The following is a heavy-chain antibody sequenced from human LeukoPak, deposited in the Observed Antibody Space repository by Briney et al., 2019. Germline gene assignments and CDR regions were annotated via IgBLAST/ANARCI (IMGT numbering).Heavy chain of an antibody. CDR1: GDSISSSKYY. J-gene: IGHJ4*02. CDR2: INHSGST. CDR3: ARGIYSYGRGLNYFDY. D-gene: IGHD5-18*01. V-gene: IGHV4-39*07. Sequence: SETLSLTCTVSGDSISSSKYYWAWIRQPPGKGLEWIGEINHSGSTNYNPSLKSRVTISVDTSKNQFSLKLSSVTAADTAVYYCARGIYSYGRGLNYFDYWGQGTLVTVSS.